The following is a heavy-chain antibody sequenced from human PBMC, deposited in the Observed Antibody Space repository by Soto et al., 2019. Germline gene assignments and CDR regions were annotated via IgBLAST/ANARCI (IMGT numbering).Heavy chain of an antibody. Sequence: SETLSLTCAVYGGSFSGYYWSWIRQPPGKGLEWIGEINHSGSTNYNPSLKSRVTISVDTSKNQFSLKLSSVTAADTAVYYCARGDPHSSGWYVAYYYYYMDVWGKGTTVTVSS. CDR1: GGSFSGYY. CDR3: ARGDPHSSGWYVAYYYYYMDV. V-gene: IGHV4-34*01. D-gene: IGHD6-19*01. J-gene: IGHJ6*03. CDR2: INHSGST.